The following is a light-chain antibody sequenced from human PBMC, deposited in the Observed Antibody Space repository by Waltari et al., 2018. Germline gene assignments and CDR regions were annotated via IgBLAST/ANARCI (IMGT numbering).Light chain of an antibody. CDR3: QQSSSSPIT. CDR1: QNIDNY. V-gene: IGKV1-39*01. J-gene: IGKJ3*01. CDR2: ASS. Sequence: DIQMTQSPSSLSASVGDRVIITCRASQNIDNYLNWYQQKPGKAPKLLIYASSNLQSGVPSRFSGDGSGTDFTLTISTLKPADFATYCCQQSSSSPITFGPGTKVDVK.